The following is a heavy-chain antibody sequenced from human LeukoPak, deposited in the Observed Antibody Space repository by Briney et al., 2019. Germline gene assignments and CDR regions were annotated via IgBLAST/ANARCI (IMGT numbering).Heavy chain of an antibody. CDR2: ISYDGSNK. J-gene: IGHJ3*01. D-gene: IGHD2-8*02. V-gene: IGHV3-30-3*01. CDR1: GFTFSTYA. Sequence: GGSLRLSCAASGFTFSTYAMHWVRQAPGKGLEWVALISYDGSNKYYADSVKGRFTISRDNAKNSLYLQTNILTADDTAVYYCARESSSGGFDLWGQGTMVTVYS. CDR3: ARESSSGGFDL.